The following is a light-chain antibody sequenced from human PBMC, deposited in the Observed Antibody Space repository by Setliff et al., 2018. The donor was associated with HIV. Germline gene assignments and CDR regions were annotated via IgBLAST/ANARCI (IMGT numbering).Light chain of an antibody. Sequence: QSALTQPRSVSGSPGQSVTISCTGTSSDVGGYNYVSWYQQHPDKAPKLMIYDVSKRPSGVPDRFSGSKSGNTASLTISGLQAEDEADYYCAAWDDSLSGYVFGPGTKGTVL. CDR2: DVS. CDR1: SSDVGGYNY. V-gene: IGLV2-11*01. J-gene: IGLJ1*01. CDR3: AAWDDSLSGYV.